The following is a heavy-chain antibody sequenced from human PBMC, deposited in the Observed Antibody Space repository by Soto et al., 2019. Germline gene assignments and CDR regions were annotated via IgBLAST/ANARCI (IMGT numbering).Heavy chain of an antibody. CDR3: TTDPFTIIHVVPSSG. V-gene: IGHV3-15*07. D-gene: IGHD3-22*01. CDR2: IKSKTDGGTT. Sequence: GGSLRLSCAASGITFSNAWMNWVRQAPGKGLEWVGRIKSKTDGGTTDYAAPVKGRSTISRDDSKNTLYLQMNSLKTEDTAVYYCTTDPFTIIHVVPSSGWGQGTLVTVSS. CDR1: GITFSNAW. J-gene: IGHJ4*02.